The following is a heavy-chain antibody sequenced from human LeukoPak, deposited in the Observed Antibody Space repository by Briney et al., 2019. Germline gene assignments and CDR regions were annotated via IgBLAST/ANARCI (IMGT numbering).Heavy chain of an antibody. CDR1: GFTFSSYA. CDR2: ISSDGSSK. J-gene: IGHJ6*02. CDR3: AKVVAGTYYGMDV. D-gene: IGHD6-19*01. Sequence: PGGSLRLSCAASGFTFSSYAMHWVRQAPGEGLEWVAVISSDGSSKYYADSVKGRFTISRDNSKNTLYLQMNSLRAEDTAVYYCAKVVAGTYYGMDVWGQGTTVTVSS. V-gene: IGHV3-30*18.